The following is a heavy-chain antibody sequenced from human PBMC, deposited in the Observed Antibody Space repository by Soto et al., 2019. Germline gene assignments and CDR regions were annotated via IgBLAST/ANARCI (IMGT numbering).Heavy chain of an antibody. CDR1: GYTFTSYD. Sequence: QVQLVQSGAEVKKPGASVKVSCKASGYTFTSYDINWVRQATGQGLEWMGWKNPNSGNTGYAQRFQGRVTMTRNTSISRAYMELSSLRSEDTAVYYCARGRRARTSSSSYVFDSWGQGTLVTVSS. D-gene: IGHD2-2*01. V-gene: IGHV1-8*01. CDR3: ARGRRARTSSSSYVFDS. CDR2: KNPNSGNT. J-gene: IGHJ4*02.